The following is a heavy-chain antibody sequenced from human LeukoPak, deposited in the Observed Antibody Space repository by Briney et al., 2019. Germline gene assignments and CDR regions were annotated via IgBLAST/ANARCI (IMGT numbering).Heavy chain of an antibody. V-gene: IGHV3-48*01. CDR1: GFTFSSYS. J-gene: IGHJ4*02. D-gene: IGHD3-10*01. Sequence: PGGSLRLSCAASGFTFSSYSMNWVRQAPGKGLEWVSYISSSSSTIYYADSVKGRFTISRDNAKNSLYLQMNSLRAEDTAVYYCARGYGGLTDYWGQGTLVTVSS. CDR3: ARGYGGLTDY. CDR2: ISSSSSTI.